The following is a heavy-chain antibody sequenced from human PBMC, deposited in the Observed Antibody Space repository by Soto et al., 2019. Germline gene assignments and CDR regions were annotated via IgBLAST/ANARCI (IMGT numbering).Heavy chain of an antibody. CDR3: AKFGGILSARSCTGGSCGWLDP. D-gene: IGHD2-15*01. V-gene: IGHV4-4*02. J-gene: IGHJ5*02. Sequence: KSSETLSLTCAVSGASISSSTWWSWVRQPPGKGLEWIGEIYHGGITNYNPSLRSRVTISVDKPKNQFSLKLTSVTAADTAIYYCAKFGGILSARSCTGGSCGWLDPWGQGTLVTVSS. CDR1: GASISSSTW. CDR2: IYHGGIT.